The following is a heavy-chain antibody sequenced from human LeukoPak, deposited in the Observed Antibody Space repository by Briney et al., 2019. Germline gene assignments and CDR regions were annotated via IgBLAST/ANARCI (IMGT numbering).Heavy chain of an antibody. CDR1: GGSITSTTDY. J-gene: IGHJ4*02. Sequence: SETLSLTCTVSGGSITSTTDYWGWIRQPPGKGLEWIGNVYYSGSTYYNPSLKSRVTISVDTSKNLFSLKLSSVTAADTAIYYCARGLEEWFGELFLYYFDYWGQGTLVTVSS. CDR2: VYYSGST. D-gene: IGHD3-10*01. CDR3: ARGLEEWFGELFLYYFDY. V-gene: IGHV4-39*07.